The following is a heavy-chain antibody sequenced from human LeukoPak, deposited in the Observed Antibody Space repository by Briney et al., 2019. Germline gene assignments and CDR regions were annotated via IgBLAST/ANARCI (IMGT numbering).Heavy chain of an antibody. J-gene: IGHJ4*02. CDR2: ISPSSGST. Sequence: ASVKFSCKASEYTFTSYYMHWVRQAPGQGLEWMGIISPSSGSTSYAQMFQGRVAMTRDTSTSTVYMELSSLRYEDTAVYYCARLGTGGRGYYFDYWGQGTLVTVSS. V-gene: IGHV1-46*01. CDR1: EYTFTSYY. D-gene: IGHD3/OR15-3a*01. CDR3: ARLGTGGRGYYFDY.